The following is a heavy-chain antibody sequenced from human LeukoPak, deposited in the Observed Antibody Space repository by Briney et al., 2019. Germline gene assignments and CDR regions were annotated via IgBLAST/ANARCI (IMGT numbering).Heavy chain of an antibody. CDR3: ARDIGGSYSSWFDP. CDR2: ISGSGGST. D-gene: IGHD1-26*01. J-gene: IGHJ5*02. V-gene: IGHV3-23*01. CDR1: GFTFSSYG. Sequence: GGTLRLSCAASGFTFSSYGMSWVRQAPGKGLEWVSAISGSGGSTYYADSVKGRFTISRDNAKNSLYLQMNSLRAEDTAVYYCARDIGGSYSSWFDPWGQGTLVTVSS.